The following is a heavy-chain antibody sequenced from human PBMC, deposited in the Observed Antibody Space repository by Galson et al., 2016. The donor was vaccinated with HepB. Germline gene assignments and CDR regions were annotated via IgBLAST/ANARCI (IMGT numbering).Heavy chain of an antibody. V-gene: IGHV1-46*01. J-gene: IGHJ4*02. CDR1: GYTFTRYY. Sequence: SVKVSCKASGYTFTRYYIHWVRQAPGQGLEWMGMINPTGGSTKDAPKFQGRVTMTRDTSTSTVYMELSSLRSEDTAVYFCARGGYYDSSGSLRYWGQGTLVTVSS. CDR3: ARGGYYDSSGSLRY. D-gene: IGHD3-22*01. CDR2: INPTGGST.